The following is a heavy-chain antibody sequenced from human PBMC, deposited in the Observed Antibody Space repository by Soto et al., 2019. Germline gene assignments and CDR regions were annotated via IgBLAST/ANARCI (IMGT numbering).Heavy chain of an antibody. Sequence: GGSLILSCAASGFTFSSYDMHWVRQATGKGLEWVSAIGTAGDTYYPGSVKGRFTISRENAKNSLYLQMNSLRAGDTAVYYCARGQSGELLFDYYMDVWGKGTTVTVSS. J-gene: IGHJ6*03. D-gene: IGHD3-10*01. V-gene: IGHV3-13*01. CDR3: ARGQSGELLFDYYMDV. CDR2: IGTAGDT. CDR1: GFTFSSYD.